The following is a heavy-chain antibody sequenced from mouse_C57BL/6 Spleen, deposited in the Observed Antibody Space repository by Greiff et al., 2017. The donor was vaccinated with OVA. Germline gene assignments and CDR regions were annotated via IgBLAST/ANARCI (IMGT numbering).Heavy chain of an antibody. D-gene: IGHD2-4*01. CDR3: ARREYDYGNYYAMDY. CDR1: GYTFTSYW. J-gene: IGHJ4*01. Sequence: VQLQESGAELVKPGASVKMSCKASGYTFTSYWITWVKQRPGQGLEWIGDIYPGSGSTNYNEKFKSKATLTVDTSSSTVYMQLSSLTSEDSAVYYCARREYDYGNYYAMDYWGQGTSVTVSS. V-gene: IGHV1-55*01. CDR2: IYPGSGST.